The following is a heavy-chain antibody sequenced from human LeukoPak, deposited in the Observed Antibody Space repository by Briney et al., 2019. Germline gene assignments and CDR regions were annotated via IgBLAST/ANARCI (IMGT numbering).Heavy chain of an antibody. CDR2: ISSSSSTI. J-gene: IGHJ4*02. V-gene: IGHV3-48*04. D-gene: IGHD1-26*01. Sequence: GGSLRLSCAASGFTFSSYSVNWVRQAPGKGLEWVSYISSSSSTIYYADSVKGRFTISRDNAKNTLDLQMNSLRAEDTAVYYCARRSSGSPPYYFDYWGQGTLVTVSS. CDR1: GFTFSSYS. CDR3: ARRSSGSPPYYFDY.